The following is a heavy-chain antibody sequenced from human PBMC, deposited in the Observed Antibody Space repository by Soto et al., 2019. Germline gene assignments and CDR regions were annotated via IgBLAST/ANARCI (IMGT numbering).Heavy chain of an antibody. CDR1: GYTFTSYG. V-gene: IGHV1-18*01. J-gene: IGHJ6*02. CDR2: ISAYNGNT. CDR3: ARGRVAARPFVGHYYYYGMDV. D-gene: IGHD6-6*01. Sequence: ASVKVSCKASGYTFTSYGISWVRQAPGQGLEWMGWISAYNGNTNYAQKLQGRVTMTTDTSTSTAYMELRSLRSDDTAVYYCARGRVAARPFVGHYYYYGMDVWGQGTTVTVSS.